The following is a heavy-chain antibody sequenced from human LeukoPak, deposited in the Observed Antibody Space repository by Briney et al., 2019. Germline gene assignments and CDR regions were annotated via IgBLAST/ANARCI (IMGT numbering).Heavy chain of an antibody. D-gene: IGHD6-19*01. CDR1: GGSISSGGYY. J-gene: IGHJ4*02. Sequence: SETLSLTCTVSGGSISSGGYYWSWIRQHPGKGLEWIGYIYYSGSTYYNPSLKSRVTISVDTSKNQFSMKLSSVTAADTAVYYRARHLYSSGWVSYFDYWGQGTLVTVSS. CDR3: ARHLYSSGWVSYFDY. V-gene: IGHV4-31*03. CDR2: IYYSGST.